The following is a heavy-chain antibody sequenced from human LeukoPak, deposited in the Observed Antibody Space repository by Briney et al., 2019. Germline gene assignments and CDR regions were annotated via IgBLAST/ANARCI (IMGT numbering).Heavy chain of an antibody. D-gene: IGHD4-23*01. CDR2: INHSGST. V-gene: IGHV4-34*01. J-gene: IGHJ4*02. CDR3: ARGLGGIFFDY. CDR1: GGSFSGYY. Sequence: PSETLSLTCAVYGGSFSGYYWSWIRQPPGKGLEWIGEINHSGSTNYNPSLKSRVTISVDTSKNQFSLKLSSVTAADTAVYYCARGLGGIFFDYWGQGTLVTVSS.